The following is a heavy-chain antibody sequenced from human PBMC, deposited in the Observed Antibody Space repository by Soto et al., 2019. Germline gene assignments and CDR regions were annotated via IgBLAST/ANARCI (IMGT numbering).Heavy chain of an antibody. CDR1: GFTFRSYS. J-gene: IGHJ4*02. V-gene: IGHV3-21*01. CDR3: ARAPTLDQWLVHGPVDS. D-gene: IGHD6-19*01. CDR2: ISSSSSYI. Sequence: GGSLTLSCAASGFTFRSYSMNGVRQARGKVVECGSSISSSSSYIYYADSVKGRFTISRDNAKNSLYLQMNSLRAEDTAVYYCARAPTLDQWLVHGPVDSWGQGTLVPVSS.